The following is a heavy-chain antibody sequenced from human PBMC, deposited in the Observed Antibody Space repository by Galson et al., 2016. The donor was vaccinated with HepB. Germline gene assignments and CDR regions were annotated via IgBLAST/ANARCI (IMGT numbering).Heavy chain of an antibody. J-gene: IGHJ4*02. Sequence: QSGAEVKKPGESLKISCKGSGYSFASYWIAWVRQMPGKGLECLGIIYPGDSDTIYSPTFQGQVTISADKSITTAYLQWNILRASDTAMYYCAAQGGTSFDYWGQGTLVTVSS. CDR2: IYPGDSDT. V-gene: IGHV5-51*01. CDR3: AAQGGTSFDY. CDR1: GYSFASYW. D-gene: IGHD2-2*01.